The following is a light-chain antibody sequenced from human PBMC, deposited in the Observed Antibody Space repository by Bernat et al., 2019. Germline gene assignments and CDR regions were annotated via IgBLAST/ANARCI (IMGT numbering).Light chain of an antibody. J-gene: IGLJ1*01. V-gene: IGLV2-14*03. CDR2: DVS. Sequence: QSALTQPASASGSPGQSITISCTGTSSDVGSYNYVSWYQQHPGKAPKLMIYDVSNRPSGVSNRFSGSKSGNTASLTISGLQAEDEADYSCSSYTTSNTYVFGTGTKVTVL. CDR3: SSYTTSNTYV. CDR1: SSDVGSYNY.